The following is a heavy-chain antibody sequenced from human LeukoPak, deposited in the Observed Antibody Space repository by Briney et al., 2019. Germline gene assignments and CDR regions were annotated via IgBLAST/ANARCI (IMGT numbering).Heavy chain of an antibody. Sequence: ASVKVSCKASGYTFAGYYMHWVRQAPGQGLEWMGWINPNSGGTNYAQKFQGWVTMTRDTSISTAYMELSRLRSDDTAVYYCARGPRSTNDAFDIWGQGTMVTVSS. V-gene: IGHV1-2*04. D-gene: IGHD1-14*01. CDR3: ARGPRSTNDAFDI. CDR2: INPNSGGT. J-gene: IGHJ3*02. CDR1: GYTFAGYY.